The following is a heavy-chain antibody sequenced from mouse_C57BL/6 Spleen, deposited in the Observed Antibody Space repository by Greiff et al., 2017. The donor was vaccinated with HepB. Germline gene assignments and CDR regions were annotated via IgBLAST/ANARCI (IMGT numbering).Heavy chain of an antibody. D-gene: IGHD1-1*01. Sequence: QVQLQQPGAELVKPGASVKLSCKASGYTFTSYWMQWVKQRPGQGLEWIGEIDPSDSYTNYNQKFKGKATLTVDTSSSTAYMQLSSLTSEDSAVYYCVLLRKGFGFAYWGQGTLVTVSA. J-gene: IGHJ3*01. CDR1: GYTFTSYW. CDR2: IDPSDSYT. V-gene: IGHV1-50*01. CDR3: VLLRKGFGFAY.